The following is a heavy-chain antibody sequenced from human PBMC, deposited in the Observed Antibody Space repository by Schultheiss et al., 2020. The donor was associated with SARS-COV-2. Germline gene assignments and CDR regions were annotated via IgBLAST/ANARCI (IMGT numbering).Heavy chain of an antibody. CDR2: IYYSGST. CDR1: GGSISSSSYY. CDR3: ARRIVVAGSNWFDP. V-gene: IGHV4-39*07. D-gene: IGHD6-19*01. Sequence: SETLSLTCTVSGGSISSSSYYWGWIRQPPGKGLEWIGYIYYSGSTNYNPSLKSRVTISVDTSKNQFSLKLSSVTAADTAVYYCARRIVVAGSNWFDPWGQGTLVTVSS. J-gene: IGHJ5*02.